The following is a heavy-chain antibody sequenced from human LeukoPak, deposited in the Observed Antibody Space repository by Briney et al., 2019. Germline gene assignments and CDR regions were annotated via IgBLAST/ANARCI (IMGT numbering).Heavy chain of an antibody. CDR2: MYYRGST. V-gene: IGHV4-30-4*08. CDR1: GGSISSGEYY. D-gene: IGHD3-22*01. Sequence: SETLSLTCTVSGGSISSGEYYWGWIRQPPGAGVGWHGYMYYRGSTYYNPSLKSRVTISVDTSKNQYSLKLSSVTAADTAVYYCARDGGSDSSGYHYGGQGTLVSVSS. CDR3: ARDGGSDSSGYHY. J-gene: IGHJ4*02.